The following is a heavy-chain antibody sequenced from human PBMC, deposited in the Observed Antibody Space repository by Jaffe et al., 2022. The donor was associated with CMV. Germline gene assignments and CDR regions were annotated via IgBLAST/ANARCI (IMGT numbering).Heavy chain of an antibody. D-gene: IGHD5-12*01. V-gene: IGHV1-2*04. Sequence: QVQLVQSGAEVKKPGASVKVSCKASGYTFTGYYMHWVRQAPGQGLEWMGWINPNSGGTNYAQKFQGWVTMTRDTSISTAYMELSRLRSDDTAVYYCARDRASSGYASYYYYYMDVWGKGTTVTVSS. CDR1: GYTFTGYY. CDR2: INPNSGGT. J-gene: IGHJ6*03. CDR3: ARDRASSGYASYYYYYMDV.